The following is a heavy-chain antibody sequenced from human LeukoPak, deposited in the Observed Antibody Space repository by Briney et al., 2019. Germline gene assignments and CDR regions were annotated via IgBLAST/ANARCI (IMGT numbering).Heavy chain of an antibody. D-gene: IGHD3-16*01. CDR3: ARGLLLLVPALGY. V-gene: IGHV1-69*13. J-gene: IGHJ4*02. CDR2: IIPIFGTA. CDR1: GGTFSSYA. Sequence: SVKVSCKASGGTFSSYAISWLRQAPGQGLEWMGGIIPIFGTANYAQKFQGRVTITADESTSTAYMELSSLRSEDTAVYYCARGLLLLVPALGYWGQGTLVTVSS.